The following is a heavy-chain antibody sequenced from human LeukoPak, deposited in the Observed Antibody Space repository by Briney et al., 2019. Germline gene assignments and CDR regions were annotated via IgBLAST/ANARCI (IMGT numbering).Heavy chain of an antibody. V-gene: IGHV3-53*01. CDR3: AGRTRLVRGVHYMDV. D-gene: IGHD3-10*01. CDR2: IYSGGGT. Sequence: GGSLRLSCAASGFTVGSNYMSWVRPAPGKGLEWVSVIYSGGGTYYADSVKGRFTVSRDNSKNTLYLLMNSLRAEDTAVYYCAGRTRLVRGVHYMDVWGKGTTVTVSS. CDR1: GFTVGSNY. J-gene: IGHJ6*03.